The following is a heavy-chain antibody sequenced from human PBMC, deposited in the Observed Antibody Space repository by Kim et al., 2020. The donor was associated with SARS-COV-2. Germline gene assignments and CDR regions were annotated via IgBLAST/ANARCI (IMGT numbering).Heavy chain of an antibody. Sequence: SETLSLTCAVYGGSFSGYYWSWIRQPPGKGLEWIGEINHSGSTNYNPSLKSRVTISVDTSKNQFSLKLSSVTAADTAVYYCASRPGDYWGQGTLVTVSS. CDR3: ASRPGDY. CDR1: GGSFSGYY. J-gene: IGHJ4*02. CDR2: INHSGST. D-gene: IGHD7-27*01. V-gene: IGHV4-34*01.